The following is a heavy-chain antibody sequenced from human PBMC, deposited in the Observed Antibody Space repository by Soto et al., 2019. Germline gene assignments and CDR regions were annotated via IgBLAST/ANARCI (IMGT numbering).Heavy chain of an antibody. CDR3: ARNMLGNQLLWRFDY. D-gene: IGHD2-2*01. Sequence: GASVKVSCKASGGAFRSYAIRWVRQAPGQGLEWMGGIIPIFGTANYAQKFQGRVTITADESTSTAYMELSSLRSEDTAVYYCARNMLGNQLLWRFDYWGQGTLVTVYS. CDR2: IIPIFGTA. V-gene: IGHV1-69*13. CDR1: GGAFRSYA. J-gene: IGHJ4*02.